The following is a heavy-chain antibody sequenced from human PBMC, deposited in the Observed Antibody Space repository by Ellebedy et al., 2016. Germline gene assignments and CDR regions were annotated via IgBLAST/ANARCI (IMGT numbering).Heavy chain of an antibody. V-gene: IGHV1-18*01. D-gene: IGHD3-22*01. CDR1: GGTFSSYA. CDR2: ISAYNGNT. J-gene: IGHJ3*02. CDR3: ARDTMYYYDSSGYYSGAFDI. Sequence: ASVKVSCKASGGTFSSYAISWVRQAPGQGLEWMGWISAYNGNTNYAQKLQGRVTMTRNTSISTAYMELSSLRSEDTAVYYCARDTMYYYDSSGYYSGAFDIWGQGTMVTVSS.